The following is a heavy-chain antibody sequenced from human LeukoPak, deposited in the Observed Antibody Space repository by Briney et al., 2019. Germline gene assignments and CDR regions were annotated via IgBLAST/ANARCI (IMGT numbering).Heavy chain of an antibody. J-gene: IGHJ3*02. V-gene: IGHV1-24*01. CDR3: ATCGGNHDAFDI. CDR2: FDPEDGET. D-gene: IGHD4-23*01. CDR1: GYPLSELS. Sequence: ASPKAPCKVSGYPLSELSMHRGLQPPGKRQKCMGGFDPEDGETIYAQKFQGRVTMTYDTSTDTAYMELGSLRSEDTAVYYCATCGGNHDAFDIWGQGTMVTVSS.